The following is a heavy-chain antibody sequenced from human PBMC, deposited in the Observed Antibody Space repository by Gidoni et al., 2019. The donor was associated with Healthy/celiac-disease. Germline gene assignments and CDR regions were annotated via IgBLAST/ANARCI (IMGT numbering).Heavy chain of an antibody. CDR2: IIPIVGTA. CDR3: ARDVRRSYCGGDCYGGFDY. CDR1: GGTFSSYA. J-gene: IGHJ4*02. V-gene: IGHV1-69*01. D-gene: IGHD2-21*02. Sequence: QVQLVQSGAEVKKPGSSVKVSCKASGGTFSSYAISWVRQAPGQGLEWMGGIIPIVGTANYAQKFQGRVTITADESTSTAYMELSSLRSEDTAVYYCARDVRRSYCGGDCYGGFDYWGQGTLVTVSS.